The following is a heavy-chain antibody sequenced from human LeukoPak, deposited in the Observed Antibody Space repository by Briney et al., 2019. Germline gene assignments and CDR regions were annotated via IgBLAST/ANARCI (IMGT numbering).Heavy chain of an antibody. V-gene: IGHV1-18*01. CDR1: GYTFTSYG. Sequence: ASVKVSCKASGYTFTSYGISWVRQAPGQGLEWMGWISAYNGNTNYAQKLQGRVTMTTDTSTGTAYVELRSLRSDDTAVYYCARNYDFWSGYYMTSFDYWGQGTLVTVSS. CDR3: ARNYDFWSGYYMTSFDY. D-gene: IGHD3-3*01. J-gene: IGHJ4*02. CDR2: ISAYNGNT.